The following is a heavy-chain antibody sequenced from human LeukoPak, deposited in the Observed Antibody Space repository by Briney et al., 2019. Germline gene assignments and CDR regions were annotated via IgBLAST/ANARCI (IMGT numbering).Heavy chain of an antibody. CDR2: ISASGVST. CDR3: AKELIMRFDF. Sequence: GGSLRLSCAASGFTFSSYAMTWVRQAPGKGLEWVSGISASGVSTYYADSVKGHFTISRDNSKNTLYLQMNSLRAEDTAVYYCAKELIMRFDFWGQGTLVTVSS. J-gene: IGHJ4*02. V-gene: IGHV3-23*01. D-gene: IGHD3-16*01. CDR1: GFTFSSYA.